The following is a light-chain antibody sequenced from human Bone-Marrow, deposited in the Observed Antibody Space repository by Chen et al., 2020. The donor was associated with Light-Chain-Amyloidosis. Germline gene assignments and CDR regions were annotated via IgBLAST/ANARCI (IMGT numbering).Light chain of an antibody. CDR2: EVT. V-gene: IGLV2-14*01. CDR1: SGDVGGDNH. CDR3: SSYTITNTLV. J-gene: IGLJ1*01. Sequence: QSALTQPASVSGSPGQSITLSCTGTSGDVGGDNHVSWYQQHPDKAPKLMIYEVTNRPSWVPDRFSGSKSDNTASLTISGLQTEDEADYFCSSYTITNTLVFGSGTRVTVL.